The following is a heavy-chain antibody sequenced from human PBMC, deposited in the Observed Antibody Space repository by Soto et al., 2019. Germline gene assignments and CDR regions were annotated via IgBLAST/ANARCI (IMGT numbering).Heavy chain of an antibody. J-gene: IGHJ5*02. D-gene: IGHD2-15*01. CDR2: ISAYNGNT. CDR3: AREWEGYCSGGSCYGNWFDP. Sequence: AAVKVSCKGTGYTFTSYRISGLQQAPGQGLDWMGWISAYNGNTNYAQKLQGRVTMTTDTSTSTAYMELRSLRSDDTAVYYCAREWEGYCSGGSCYGNWFDPWGQGTPVTVSS. CDR1: GYTFTSYR. V-gene: IGHV1-18*04.